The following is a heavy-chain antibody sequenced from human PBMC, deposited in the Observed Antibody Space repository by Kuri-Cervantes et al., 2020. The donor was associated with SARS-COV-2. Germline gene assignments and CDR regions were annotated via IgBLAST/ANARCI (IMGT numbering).Heavy chain of an antibody. J-gene: IGHJ4*02. Sequence: GSLRLSCAVYGESFIGYYWSRVRQPPGKGLEWIGYIYYSGSTNYNPSLKSRVTISVDTSKNQFSLKLSSVTAADTAVYYCARAPQYSSRFDYWGQGTLVTVSS. V-gene: IGHV4-34*01. CDR2: IYYSGST. CDR1: GESFIGYY. CDR3: ARAPQYSSRFDY. D-gene: IGHD6-13*01.